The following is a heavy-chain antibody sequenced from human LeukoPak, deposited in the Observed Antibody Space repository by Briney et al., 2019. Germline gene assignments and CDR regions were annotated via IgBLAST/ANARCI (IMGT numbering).Heavy chain of an antibody. D-gene: IGHD6-13*01. CDR3: ARATGLDSSSWVELYYFDY. J-gene: IGHJ4*02. CDR1: GGSISSYY. Sequence: SETLSLTCTVSGGSISSYYWSWIRQAAGKGLESIGRLYSSGSTNYNPSLKSRVTMSVDTSKNQFSLKLSSVTAADTAVYYCARATGLDSSSWVELYYFDYWGQGTLVTVSS. V-gene: IGHV4-4*07. CDR2: LYSSGST.